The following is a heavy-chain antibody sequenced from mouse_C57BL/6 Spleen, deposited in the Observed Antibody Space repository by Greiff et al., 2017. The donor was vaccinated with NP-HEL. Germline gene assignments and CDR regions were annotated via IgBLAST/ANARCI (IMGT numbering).Heavy chain of an antibody. CDR1: GFTFSDYG. J-gene: IGHJ2*01. CDR3: ARQAWTLYYFDY. D-gene: IGHD3-2*02. Sequence: EVKVEESGGGLVKPGGSLKLSCAASGFTFSDYGMHWVRQAPEKGLEWVAYISSGSSTIYYAYTVKGRFTISRDNAKNTLFLQMTSLRSEDTAMYYCARQAWTLYYFDYWGQGTTLTVSS. V-gene: IGHV5-17*01. CDR2: ISSGSSTI.